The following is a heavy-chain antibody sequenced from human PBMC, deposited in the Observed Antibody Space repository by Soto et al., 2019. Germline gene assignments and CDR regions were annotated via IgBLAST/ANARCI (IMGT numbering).Heavy chain of an antibody. V-gene: IGHV1-46*01. J-gene: IGHJ6*02. Sequence: ASVKVSCKASGYTFTSYLMYWVRQAPGQGLEWMGMINPSGGSTSHAQKFQGRVTMTRDTSTSTVYMELSSLRSEDTAVYYCARDISPSSYYYYGMDVWGQGTTVTVS. CDR3: ARDISPSSYYYYGMDV. CDR2: INPSGGST. CDR1: GYTFTSYL. D-gene: IGHD6-6*01.